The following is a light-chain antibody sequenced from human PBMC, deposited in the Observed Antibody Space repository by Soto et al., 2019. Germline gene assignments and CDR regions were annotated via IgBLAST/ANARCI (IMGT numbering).Light chain of an antibody. CDR2: GAS. V-gene: IGKV3-15*01. CDR1: QNVSLI. Sequence: EVVLTQSPANLYVSPGERATLSCRASQNVSLIVALYQQKPGQAPRLRIYGASTRATGIPGRFSGSGSGTDFTLTISSLQSEDFAVYYCQQYIDWPPYTFGQGTK. J-gene: IGKJ2*01. CDR3: QQYIDWPPYT.